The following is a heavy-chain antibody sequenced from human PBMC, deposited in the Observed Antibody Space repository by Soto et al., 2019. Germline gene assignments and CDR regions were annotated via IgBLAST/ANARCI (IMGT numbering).Heavy chain of an antibody. CDR2: IYTSGST. J-gene: IGHJ3*02. CDR3: AGGEYDCWSGYWQVAFDI. CDR1: GGSISSYY. D-gene: IGHD3-3*01. Sequence: SETLCLTCTVSGGSISSYYWSWIRQPAGKGLEWIGRIYTSGSTSSNPSLKRRITMSVDTSKNQFYLKLSSVTAADTAVYYWAGGEYDCWSGYWQVAFDIWGQGTMVTVSS. V-gene: IGHV4-4*07.